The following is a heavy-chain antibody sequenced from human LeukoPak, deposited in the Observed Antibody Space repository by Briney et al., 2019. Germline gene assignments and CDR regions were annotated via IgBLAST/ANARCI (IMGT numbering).Heavy chain of an antibody. D-gene: IGHD1-1*01. Sequence: GGSLRLSCAASGFSFSSYAMSWVRQAPGKGLEWVSAISDSGGKTYYADSVKGRFTISRDNSKNTLYLQMNSLRAEDTAVYYCAKGNWRYFDYWGQGTLVTVSS. V-gene: IGHV3-23*01. J-gene: IGHJ4*02. CDR2: ISDSGGKT. CDR1: GFSFSSYA. CDR3: AKGNWRYFDY.